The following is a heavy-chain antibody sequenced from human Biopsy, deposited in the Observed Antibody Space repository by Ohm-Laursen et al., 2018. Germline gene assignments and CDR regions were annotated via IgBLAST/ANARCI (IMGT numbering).Heavy chain of an antibody. Sequence: SVKVSCNAPEGTFSNYGVNWVRQAPGQGLEWLGGNIPILGTGNYAQKFQDRVTVAADTSTSTATMELRSLRSDDTAVYYCATKLTGYFHHWGQGTLVIVPS. CDR1: EGTFSNYG. D-gene: IGHD3-9*01. J-gene: IGHJ1*01. CDR3: ATKLTGYFHH. CDR2: NIPILGTG. V-gene: IGHV1-69*06.